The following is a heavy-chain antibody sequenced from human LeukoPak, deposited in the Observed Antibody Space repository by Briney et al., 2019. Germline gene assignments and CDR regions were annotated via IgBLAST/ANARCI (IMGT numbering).Heavy chain of an antibody. J-gene: IGHJ6*03. CDR1: GGSFSGYY. Sequence: PSETLSLTCAVYGGSFSGYYWSWIRQPPGKGLEWIGEMNHSGSTNYNPSLKSRVTISVDTSKNQFSLKLNSVTAADTAVYYCARALEVHGYDYMDVWGKGTMVTVSS. CDR3: ARALEVHGYDYMDV. V-gene: IGHV4-34*01. D-gene: IGHD2-2*01. CDR2: MNHSGST.